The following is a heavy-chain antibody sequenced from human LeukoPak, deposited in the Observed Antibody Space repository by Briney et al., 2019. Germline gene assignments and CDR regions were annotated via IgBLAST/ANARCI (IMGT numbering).Heavy chain of an antibody. CDR1: GGSLSSSSYY. CDR3: ARDRMGTVMVPIDY. J-gene: IGHJ4*02. D-gene: IGHD5-18*01. CDR2: IYYSGST. Sequence: SATLSLTCIVSGGSLSSSSYYWGWIRQPPGKGLEWIGSIYYSGSTYYNPSLKSRVTISVDTSKNQFSLKLKSVTAADTAVYYCARDRMGTVMVPIDYWGQGTLVTVSS. V-gene: IGHV4-39*07.